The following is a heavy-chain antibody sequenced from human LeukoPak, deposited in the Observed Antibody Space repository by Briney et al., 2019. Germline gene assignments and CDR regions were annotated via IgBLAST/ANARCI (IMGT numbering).Heavy chain of an antibody. J-gene: IGHJ4*02. CDR1: GFTFSDYY. CDR3: ARDSTVTTFDY. Sequence: GGSLRLSCAASGFTFSDYYMSWIRQAPGKGPEWVSYISSSGSTIYYADSVKGRFTISRDNAKNSLYLQMNSLRAEDTAVYYCARDSTVTTFDYWGQGTLVTVSS. V-gene: IGHV3-11*01. CDR2: ISSSGSTI. D-gene: IGHD4-17*01.